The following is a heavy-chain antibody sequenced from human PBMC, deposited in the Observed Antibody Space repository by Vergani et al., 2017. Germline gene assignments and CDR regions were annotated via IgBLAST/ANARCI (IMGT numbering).Heavy chain of an antibody. D-gene: IGHD6-19*01. V-gene: IGHV4-39*01. CDR3: ARHSTVEWLVKLGWIDP. Sequence: QLQLQESGPGLVKPSATLSLTCSVSGASIRSSNYYWGWIRQPPGKGLEWIASIYYSGSTYYNPSLKSRVTISVDTSNNQFSRRLSSVTAADTAVYFCARHSTVEWLVKLGWIDPWGQGILVTVSS. CDR1: GASIRSSNYY. J-gene: IGHJ5*02. CDR2: IYYSGST.